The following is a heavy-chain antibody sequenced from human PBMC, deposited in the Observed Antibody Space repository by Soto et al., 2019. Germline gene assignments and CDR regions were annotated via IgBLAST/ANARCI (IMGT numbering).Heavy chain of an antibody. CDR1: GYTFTSYD. CDR2: MNPNSGNT. J-gene: IGHJ6*03. Sequence: ASVKVSCKASGYTFTSYDINWVRQATGQGLEWMGWMNPNSGNTGYAQKFQGRVTMTGNTSISTAYMELSSLRSEDTAVYYCARGRASYYDFWSGSRRKKDQYYMAVWGKGTTVTVSS. V-gene: IGHV1-8*01. D-gene: IGHD3-3*01. CDR3: ARGRASYYDFWSGSRRKKDQYYMAV.